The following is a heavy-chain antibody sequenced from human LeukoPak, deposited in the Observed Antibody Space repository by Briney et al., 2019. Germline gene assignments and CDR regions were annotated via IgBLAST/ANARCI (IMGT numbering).Heavy chain of an antibody. CDR1: GGTFSSYA. V-gene: IGHV1-69*05. CDR3: ARAGAMVRGVIAPDYYYYMDV. Sequence: GASVKVSCKASGGTFSSYAISWVRQAPGQGLEWMGGIIPIFGTANYAQKFQGRVTITTDESTSTAYMELSSLRSEDTAVYYCARAGAMVRGVIAPDYYYYMDVWGKGTTVTVSS. J-gene: IGHJ6*03. CDR2: IIPIFGTA. D-gene: IGHD3-10*01.